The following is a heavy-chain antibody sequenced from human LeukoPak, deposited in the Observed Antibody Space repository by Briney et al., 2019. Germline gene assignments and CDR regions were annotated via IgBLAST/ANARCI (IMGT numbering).Heavy chain of an antibody. Sequence: ASVKVSCKASGYTFTGYYMHWVRQAPGQGLEWMGWMNSNSGGTNYAQKFQGRVTMTRDTSISTAYMEVSRLRSDDTAMYYCARRYGHSAVSSLQWYFDLWGRGTLVTVSS. CDR3: ARRYGHSAVSSLQWYFDL. J-gene: IGHJ2*01. V-gene: IGHV1-2*02. D-gene: IGHD1-1*01. CDR1: GYTFTGYY. CDR2: MNSNSGGT.